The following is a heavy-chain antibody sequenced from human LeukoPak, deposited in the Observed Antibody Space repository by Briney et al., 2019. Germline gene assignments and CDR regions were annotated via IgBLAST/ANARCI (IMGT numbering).Heavy chain of an antibody. D-gene: IGHD3-10*01. CDR3: AMGQDYYGSGSYDY. CDR1: GFTFSSYW. CDR2: IKQDGSEK. J-gene: IGHJ4*02. Sequence: PGGSLRLSCAASGFTFSSYWMSWVRQAPGKGLEWVANIKQDGSEKYYVDSVKGRFTISRDNAKNSLYLQMNSLRAEDTAVYYCAMGQDYYGSGSYDYWGQGTLVTVPS. V-gene: IGHV3-7*01.